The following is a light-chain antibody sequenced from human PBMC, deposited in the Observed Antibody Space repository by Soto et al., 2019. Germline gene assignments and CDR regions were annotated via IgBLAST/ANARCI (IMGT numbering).Light chain of an antibody. CDR1: SSDVGGYNY. CDR2: EVS. Sequence: QSALTQPASVSGSPGPSITISCTGTSSDVGGYNYVSWYQQHPGKAPKLMIYEVSNRPSGVSNRFSGSKSGNTASLTISGLQAEDEADYYCSAYTISSTLYVFGTGTKLTVL. CDR3: SAYTISSTLYV. V-gene: IGLV2-14*01. J-gene: IGLJ1*01.